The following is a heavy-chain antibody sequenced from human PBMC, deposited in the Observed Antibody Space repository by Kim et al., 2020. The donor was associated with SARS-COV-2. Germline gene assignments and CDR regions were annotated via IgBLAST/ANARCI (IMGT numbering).Heavy chain of an antibody. CDR2: ISGFGSST. CDR3: AKGRLSETYTQYDS. V-gene: IGHV3-23*01. CDR1: GFTSGSYA. J-gene: IGHJ4*02. Sequence: GGSLRLSCAASGFTSGSYAMSWVRQAPGKGLEWVSVISGFGSSTYYADSVMGRFTISRDKSKNTLYLQMNSLRAEDTAVYYCAKGRLSETYTQYDSWDQGTLVTVSS. D-gene: IGHD1-26*01.